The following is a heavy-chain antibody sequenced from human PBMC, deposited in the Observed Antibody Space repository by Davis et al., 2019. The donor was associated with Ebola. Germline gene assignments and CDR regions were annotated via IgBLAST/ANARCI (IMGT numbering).Heavy chain of an antibody. V-gene: IGHV1-69*11. CDR2: INPSGGST. J-gene: IGHJ4*02. Sequence: AASVKVSCKASGGTFSSYAISWVRQAPGQGLEWMGIINPSGGSTNYAQKFQGRVTITADESTSTAYMELSSLRSEDTAVYYCARDYGDYERYFDYWGQGTLVTVSS. CDR3: ARDYGDYERYFDY. D-gene: IGHD4-17*01. CDR1: GGTFSSYA.